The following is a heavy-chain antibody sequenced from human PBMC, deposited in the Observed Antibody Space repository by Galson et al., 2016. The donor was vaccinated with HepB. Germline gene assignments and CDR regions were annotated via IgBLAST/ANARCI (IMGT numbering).Heavy chain of an antibody. CDR3: VKGYSDYDWFY. V-gene: IGHV3-23*01. CDR1: GFTFSSYA. Sequence: SLRLSCAASGFTFSSYAMRWVRQAPGKGLEWVSYISGSGDSTYYADSVKGRFTIYRDNSKNTVFLQMNSLRVEDTALYYCVKGYSDYDWFYWGQGTLVTVSS. D-gene: IGHD5-12*01. CDR2: ISGSGDST. J-gene: IGHJ4*02.